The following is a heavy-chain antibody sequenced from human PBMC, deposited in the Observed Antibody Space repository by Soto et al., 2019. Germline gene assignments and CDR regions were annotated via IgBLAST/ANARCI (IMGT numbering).Heavy chain of an antibody. Sequence: SETLSLTCAVYGGSFSGYYWSWIRQPPGKGLEWIGEINHSGSTNYNPSLKSRVTISVDTSKNQFSLKLSSVTAADTAVYYCARGVGRLKYCSSTSCSRNDGFDPWGQGTVVTVSS. CDR3: ARGVGRLKYCSSTSCSRNDGFDP. J-gene: IGHJ5*02. CDR1: GGSFSGYY. D-gene: IGHD2-2*01. CDR2: INHSGST. V-gene: IGHV4-34*01.